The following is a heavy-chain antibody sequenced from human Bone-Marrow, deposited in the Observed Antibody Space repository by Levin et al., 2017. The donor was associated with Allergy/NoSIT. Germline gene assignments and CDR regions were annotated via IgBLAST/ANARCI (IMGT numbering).Heavy chain of an antibody. J-gene: IGHJ4*02. D-gene: IGHD5-18*01. CDR1: GFTFNSFD. V-gene: IGHV3-48*02. Sequence: GGSLRLSCIVSGFTFNSFDMNWVRQAPGKGPEWISYINHNGFVHYADSVEGRFTISRDNAKNSLYLQMNSLRDEETARYYCARDIGYSLGSDIGYIFGIDYWGPGTLVTVSS. CDR2: INHNGFV. CDR3: ARDIGYSLGSDIGYIFGIDY.